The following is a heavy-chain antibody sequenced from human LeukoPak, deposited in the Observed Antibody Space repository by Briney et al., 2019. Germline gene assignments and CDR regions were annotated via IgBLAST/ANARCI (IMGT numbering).Heavy chain of an antibody. J-gene: IGHJ5*02. CDR3: ASTGGYVVWGVQNWFEP. CDR1: GGSISTGSYY. CDR2: GTT. D-gene: IGHD3-10*01. Sequence: PSETLSLNGSVAGGSISTGSYYWSRVRQPPGTRLEPFGSGTTYYNPSLQSRVTISVDTSRNQFSLKLSSVTAADTAVYYCASTGGYVVWGVQNWFEPWGQGTLVTVSS. V-gene: IGHV4-39*01.